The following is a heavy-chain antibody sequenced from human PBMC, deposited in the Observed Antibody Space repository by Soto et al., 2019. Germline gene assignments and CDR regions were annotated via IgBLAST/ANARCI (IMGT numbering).Heavy chain of an antibody. D-gene: IGHD2-21*01. CDR1: GCSFGEYS. Sequence: WGSLRLSCAASGCSFGEYSMHWVRQAPGKGLEWTSYISPRSTFIDYADSVKGRFTISRDSVKNSLYLQMNNLTADDTGVYHCARGGCGGLFDPWGQGSVVTVSS. CDR3: ARGGCGGLFDP. J-gene: IGHJ5*02. CDR2: ISPRSTFI. V-gene: IGHV3-21*05.